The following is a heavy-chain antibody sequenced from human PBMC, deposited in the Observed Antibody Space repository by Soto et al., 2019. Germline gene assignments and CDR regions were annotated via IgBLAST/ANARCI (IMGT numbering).Heavy chain of an antibody. CDR3: ARVTVGATSFDY. Sequence: SETLSLTCAVSAYSISSGYYWGWIRQPPGKGLEWIGTIDHSGSTYYNPSLKSRVTISLDTSKSQFPLKLSSVTAADTAVYYCARVTVGATSFDYWGQGTLVTVSS. CDR2: IDHSGST. D-gene: IGHD1-26*01. CDR1: AYSISSGYY. V-gene: IGHV4-38-2*01. J-gene: IGHJ4*02.